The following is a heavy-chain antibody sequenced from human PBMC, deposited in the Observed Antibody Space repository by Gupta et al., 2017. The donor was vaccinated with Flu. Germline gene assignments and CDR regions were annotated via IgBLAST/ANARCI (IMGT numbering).Heavy chain of an antibody. Sequence: LVESGPGLVRPSENLSLTCTDPGGSHDSDYWTWIRRPPGKGLEWIAYIFHKGNTYYSPSLKSRVTVSIAPSRKQFFLELRSVTAADTAVYFCARINWNSIGWFDPWGRGTLVSVSS. CDR1: GGSHDSDY. CDR2: IFHKGNT. CDR3: ARINWNSIGWFDP. V-gene: IGHV4-4*08. J-gene: IGHJ5*02. D-gene: IGHD1-7*01.